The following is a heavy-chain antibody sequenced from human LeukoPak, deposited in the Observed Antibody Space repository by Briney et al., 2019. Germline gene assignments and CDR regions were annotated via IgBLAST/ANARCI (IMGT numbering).Heavy chain of an antibody. CDR2: INPNSGGT. J-gene: IGHJ3*02. CDR1: GYSFTGYY. D-gene: IGHD1-26*01. Sequence: ASVTVSCKASGYSFTGYYMHWVRQAPGQGLEWMGGINPNSGGTNYAQKFQSRVTMTRDTSISTAYMELSRLRSDDTAVYYCAGDEARSQSSSGAVDIGVGGTMVTVSS. V-gene: IGHV1-2*02. CDR3: AGDEARSQSSSGAVDI.